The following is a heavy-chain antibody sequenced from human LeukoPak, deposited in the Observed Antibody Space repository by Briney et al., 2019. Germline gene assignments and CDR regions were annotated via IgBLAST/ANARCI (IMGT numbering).Heavy chain of an antibody. J-gene: IGHJ4*02. Sequence: GGSLRLSCAASGFTFSVFYMSWVRPAPGEGLEWVSYISSSGSIMYYADSVKGRFTISRDNNKNSLYLKMNSLRAEDTAVYYCARSYGSGSYSYWGEGTLVTVPS. V-gene: IGHV3-11*04. CDR1: GFTFSVFY. CDR2: ISSSGSIM. CDR3: ARSYGSGSYSY. D-gene: IGHD3-10*01.